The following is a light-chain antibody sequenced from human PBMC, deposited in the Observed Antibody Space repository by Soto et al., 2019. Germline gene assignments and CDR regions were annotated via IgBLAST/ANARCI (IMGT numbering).Light chain of an antibody. CDR3: QQRSTSIT. Sequence: IVLTQYPATLSLWPGETAILSCRASQTVSSYLSWYQHKPGQAPRLLIYDASKRAPGIPARFSGSGSGTDFTLTISSLEPEDFAVYYCQQRSTSITFGQVTRLEIE. CDR2: DAS. CDR1: QTVSSY. V-gene: IGKV3-11*01. J-gene: IGKJ5*01.